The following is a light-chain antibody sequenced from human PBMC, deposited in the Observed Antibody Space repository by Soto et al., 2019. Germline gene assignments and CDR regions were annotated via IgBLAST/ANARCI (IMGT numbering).Light chain of an antibody. CDR1: NSVLQTCDNWNY. J-gene: IGKJ3*01. V-gene: IGKV4-1*01. CDR2: WAS. CDR3: QQYSTTPLT. Sequence: DIVMTQSPDYLAVSLAERATINCKSSNSVLQTCDNWNYLAWYQQTPVQPPKLLIYWASTREFGVPDRFSGGGAGTVFTLTISLLQAEDVAVYCWQQYSTTPLTFGPGTKVDIK.